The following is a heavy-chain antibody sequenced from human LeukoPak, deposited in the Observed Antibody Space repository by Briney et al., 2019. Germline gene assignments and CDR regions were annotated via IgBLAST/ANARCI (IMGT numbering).Heavy chain of an antibody. Sequence: SVTVSCKASGFTFTSSSMQCVRQARAERLEGLVWIVFGSGNTNYTQNFQERVTITRDMSTSTAYMKLSSLRSEDTAVYYCAADHGYGDPRSLGYWGQGTLVTVSS. J-gene: IGHJ4*02. CDR2: IVFGSGNT. CDR3: AADHGYGDPRSLGY. CDR1: GFTFTSSS. V-gene: IGHV1-58*02. D-gene: IGHD4-17*01.